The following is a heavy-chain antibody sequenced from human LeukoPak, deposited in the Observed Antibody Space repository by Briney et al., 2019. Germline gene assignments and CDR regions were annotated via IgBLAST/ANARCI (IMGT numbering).Heavy chain of an antibody. D-gene: IGHD5-12*01. Sequence: KPGGSLRLSCAASGFTFSNYNMNWVRQAPGKGLEWVSSISSSSTYMYYADSVKGRFTISRDNAKNSLYLQMNSLRAEDTAVYYCAEVARSGYWGQGTLVTVS. CDR1: GFTFSNYN. V-gene: IGHV3-21*01. J-gene: IGHJ4*02. CDR3: AEVARSGY. CDR2: ISSSSTYM.